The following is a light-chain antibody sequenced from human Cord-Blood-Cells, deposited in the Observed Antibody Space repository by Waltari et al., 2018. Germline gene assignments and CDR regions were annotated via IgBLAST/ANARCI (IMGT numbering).Light chain of an antibody. CDR1: SLRRDY. V-gene: IGLV3-19*01. J-gene: IGLJ2*01. Sequence: SSELTQDPAVSVALGQPVRIPCQGDSLRRDYASWYQQKPGQAPVLVIYGKNNRPSGIPDRFSGSSSGNTASLTITGAQAEDEADYYCNSRDSSGNHVVFGGGTKLTVL. CDR2: GKN. CDR3: NSRDSSGNHVV.